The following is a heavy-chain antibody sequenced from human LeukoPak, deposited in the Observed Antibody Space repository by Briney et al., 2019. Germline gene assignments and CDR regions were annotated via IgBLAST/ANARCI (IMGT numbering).Heavy chain of an antibody. CDR3: ARDRVWISGVYWYYGMDV. CDR2: ISGSSSTI. Sequence: GGSLRLSCAASGFSFNTYSMNWVRQAPGKGLEWVSFISGSSSTIYYADSVKGRFTVSRDNARNSLFLQMNSLRAEDTAVYYCARDRVWISGVYWYYGMDVWGQGTTVTVSS. CDR1: GFSFNTYS. V-gene: IGHV3-48*04. J-gene: IGHJ6*02. D-gene: IGHD2-2*03.